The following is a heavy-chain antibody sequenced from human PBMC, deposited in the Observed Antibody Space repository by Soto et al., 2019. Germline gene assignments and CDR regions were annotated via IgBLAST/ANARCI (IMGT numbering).Heavy chain of an antibody. CDR1: GASISSGDYY. V-gene: IGHV4-31*03. D-gene: IGHD3-22*01. Sequence: PSETLSVTCSVSGASISSGDYYWSWIRQHPGKGLEWIGYIYDSGSTYYNPSLKSRVTISVDTSKNQFSLKLSSVTAADTAVYYCASIYDSSGYYYGNNWFDPWGQGTLVTVSS. CDR2: IYDSGST. J-gene: IGHJ5*02. CDR3: ASIYDSSGYYYGNNWFDP.